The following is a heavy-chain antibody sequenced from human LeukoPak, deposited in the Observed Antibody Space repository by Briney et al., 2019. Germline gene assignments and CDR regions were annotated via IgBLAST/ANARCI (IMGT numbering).Heavy chain of an antibody. Sequence: PGGSLRLSCAASGFTFSSYWMHWVRQAPGKGLVWVSYIGSNGDDKLYADSVKGRFTISRDDAKNSVYLQMNSLRDEDTALYYCARDLNGDEDFDYWGQGTLVTVSS. D-gene: IGHD2-8*01. CDR3: ARDLNGDEDFDY. CDR1: GFTFSSYW. J-gene: IGHJ4*02. V-gene: IGHV3-21*01. CDR2: IGSNGDDK.